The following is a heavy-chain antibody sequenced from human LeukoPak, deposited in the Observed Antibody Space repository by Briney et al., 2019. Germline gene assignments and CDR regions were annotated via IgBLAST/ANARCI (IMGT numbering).Heavy chain of an antibody. CDR1: GFIFNSYW. Sequence: GGSLRLSCAASGFIFNSYWMSWVRQAPGKGLEWVANIKQDGSEKYYVDPVKGRFTISRDNAKNSLYLQMDSLRAEDTAVYYCARDQDGDDGGYWGQGTLVTVSS. CDR3: ARDQDGDDGGY. V-gene: IGHV3-7*01. D-gene: IGHD4-17*01. CDR2: IKQDGSEK. J-gene: IGHJ4*02.